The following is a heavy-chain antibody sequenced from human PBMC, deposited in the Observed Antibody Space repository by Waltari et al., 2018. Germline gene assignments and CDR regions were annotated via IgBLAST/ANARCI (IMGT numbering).Heavy chain of an antibody. J-gene: IGHJ4*02. CDR1: AFSVSSST. Sequence: EEHLVEPGGGLIQPGGSLRLSCAVSAFSVSSSTMSWVRQTPEKGLEGVSDIYSNGYTVYADSVRGRFITSRDISKNILYLQMNSVSAEDTAVYFCAREYADSGAIENWGQGAPVTVSS. V-gene: IGHV3-53*01. D-gene: IGHD3-22*01. CDR2: IYSNGYT. CDR3: AREYADSGAIEN.